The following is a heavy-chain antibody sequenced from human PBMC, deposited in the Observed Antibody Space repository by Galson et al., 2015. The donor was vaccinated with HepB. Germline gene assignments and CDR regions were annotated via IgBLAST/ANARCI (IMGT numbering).Heavy chain of an antibody. V-gene: IGHV3-11*01. CDR2: ISSSGTTI. D-gene: IGHD3-10*01. Sequence: LRLSCAASGFTFSDYYMTWIRQAPGQGLEWVSYISSSGTTIYYADSVKGRFTISRDNAKNSLYLQMNSLRAEDTAVYYCARGAYYYGSGQGGYYYTMDVWGQGTTVTVSS. CDR1: GFTFSDYY. CDR3: ARGAYYYGSGQGGYYYTMDV. J-gene: IGHJ6*02.